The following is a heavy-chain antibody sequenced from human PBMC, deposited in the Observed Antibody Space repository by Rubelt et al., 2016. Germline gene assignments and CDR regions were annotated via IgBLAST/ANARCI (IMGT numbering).Heavy chain of an antibody. D-gene: IGHD1-1*01. J-gene: IGHJ4*02. CDR3: ASALELDY. Sequence: QVQLVQSGAEVKKPGASVKVSCKASGYTFTGYYMHWVRQAPGQGLEWMGWINPNRGETNDAERFQGRVAMTRDTCFGAAYMELSSLISDDTAVYYCASALELDYWGQGTLVTVSS. CDR2: INPNRGET. V-gene: IGHV1-2*02. CDR1: GYTFTGYY.